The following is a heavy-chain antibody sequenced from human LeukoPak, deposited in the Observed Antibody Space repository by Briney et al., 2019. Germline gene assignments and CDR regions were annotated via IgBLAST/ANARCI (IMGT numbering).Heavy chain of an antibody. CDR1: GFTFSSYA. J-gene: IGHJ4*02. CDR2: ISGSGGTT. CDR3: ARGLSGYSSSLGY. Sequence: GGSLRLSCAASGFTFSSYAMSWVRQAPGKGLEWVSVISGSGGTTYYADSVKGRFIISRDNSKNTLYLQMNSLRAEDTAVYYCARGLSGYSSSLGYWGQGTLVTVSS. D-gene: IGHD6-6*01. V-gene: IGHV3-23*01.